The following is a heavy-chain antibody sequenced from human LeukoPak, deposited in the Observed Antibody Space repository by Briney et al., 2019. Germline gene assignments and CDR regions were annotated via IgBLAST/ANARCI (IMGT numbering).Heavy chain of an antibody. CDR2: INPNSGGT. J-gene: IGHJ4*02. CDR3: ARGFGRSFLPAVKGYCSSTSCYQLYY. V-gene: IGHV1-2*02. CDR1: GYTFTGYY. D-gene: IGHD2-2*01. Sequence: ASVKVSCKASGYTFTGYYMHWVRQAPGQGLEWMGWINPNSGGTNYAQKFQGRVTMSRDTSISTAYMELSRLRSDDTAVYYCARGFGRSFLPAVKGYCSSTSCYQLYYWGQGTLVTVSS.